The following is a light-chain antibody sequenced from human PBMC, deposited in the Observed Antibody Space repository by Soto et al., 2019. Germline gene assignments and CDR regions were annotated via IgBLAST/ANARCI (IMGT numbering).Light chain of an antibody. V-gene: IGLV1-40*01. J-gene: IGLJ1*01. Sequence: QSVLTQPPSVSGAPGQRVTISCTGSSSNIGAGYHVHWYQQLPGAAPKLLIFGDSNRPSGVPDRFSGSKSGTSASLAITGLQADDEADYYCQSSDRSLSGSDVFGNGTKVTVL. CDR3: QSSDRSLSGSDV. CDR2: GDS. CDR1: SSNIGAGYH.